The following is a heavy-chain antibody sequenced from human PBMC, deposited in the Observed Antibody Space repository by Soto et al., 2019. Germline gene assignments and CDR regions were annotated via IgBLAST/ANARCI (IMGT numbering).Heavy chain of an antibody. CDR1: GGSITSGGYS. D-gene: IGHD3-22*01. CDR2: MYYSGNT. Sequence: QLQLQESGSGLVKPSETLSLNCAVSGGSITSGGYSWGWIRQPPGQDPEWIGYMYYSGNTYYNPSLKGRVTISLDHSRNQFSIRLNSATAADTAVYFCAGSYYDVVAGSVWFDPWGQGTLVTVSS. CDR3: AGSYYDVVAGSVWFDP. J-gene: IGHJ5*02. V-gene: IGHV4-30-2*01.